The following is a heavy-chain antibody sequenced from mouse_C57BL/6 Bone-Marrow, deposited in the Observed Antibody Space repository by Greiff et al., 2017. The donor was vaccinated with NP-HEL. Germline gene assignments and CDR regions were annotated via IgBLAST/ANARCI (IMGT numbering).Heavy chain of an antibody. CDR2: INPRSGNT. CDR3: SRGGTTPWYFDV. D-gene: IGHD1-1*01. V-gene: IGHV1-81*01. Sequence: QVQLQQSGAELARPGASVKLSCKASGYTFTSYGISWVKQRTGQGLEWIGEINPRSGNTYYNEQFKGKATLTVDKSSSTAYMELRSLTSEDSADYLGSRGGTTPWYFDVWGTGTTVTVSS. CDR1: GYTFTSYG. J-gene: IGHJ1*03.